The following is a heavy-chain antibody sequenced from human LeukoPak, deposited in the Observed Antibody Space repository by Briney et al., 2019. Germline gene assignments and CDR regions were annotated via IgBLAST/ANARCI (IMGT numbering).Heavy chain of an antibody. V-gene: IGHV4-34*01. Sequence: SETLSLTCAVYGGSFNGYYWSWIRQPPGKGLEWIGEINHSGSTNYNPSLKSRVTISVDTSKNQFSLKLSSVTAADTAVYYCARVGLPSRMFDYWGQGTLVTVSS. D-gene: IGHD3/OR15-3a*01. J-gene: IGHJ4*02. CDR3: ARVGLPSRMFDY. CDR2: INHSGST. CDR1: GGSFNGYY.